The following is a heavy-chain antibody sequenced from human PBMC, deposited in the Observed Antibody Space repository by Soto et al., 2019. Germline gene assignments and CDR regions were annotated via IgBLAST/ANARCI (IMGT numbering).Heavy chain of an antibody. V-gene: IGHV4-61*08. CDR1: GGSISSGGYF. CDR3: ARGMAEEQLFSYFDY. D-gene: IGHD3-10*02. J-gene: IGHJ4*02. CDR2: IYYSGGT. Sequence: SETLSLTCTVSGGSISSGGYFWSWIRQHPGKGLEWIGSIYYSGGTNYNPSLQSRVTMSVDTSKNQFSLKLRSVTAADTAVYYCARGMAEEQLFSYFDYWGQGALVNAPQ.